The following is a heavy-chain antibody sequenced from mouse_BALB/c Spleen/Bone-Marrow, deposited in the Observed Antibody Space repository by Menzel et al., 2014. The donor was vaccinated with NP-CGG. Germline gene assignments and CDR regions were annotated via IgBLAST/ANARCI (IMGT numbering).Heavy chain of an antibody. CDR2: ISTYYGNT. D-gene: IGHD1-1*01. CDR3: ARPIYYYGSSYEKGYYSDY. Sequence: QVHVKQSGPELVRPGVSVKISCKGSSYTFTDYAMHWVKQSHAKSLEWIGVISTYYGNTNYNQKFKGKATMTVDKSSSTAYMELARLTSEDSAIYYCARPIYYYGSSYEKGYYSDYWGQGTTLTVSS. J-gene: IGHJ2*01. V-gene: IGHV1-67*01. CDR1: SYTFTDYA.